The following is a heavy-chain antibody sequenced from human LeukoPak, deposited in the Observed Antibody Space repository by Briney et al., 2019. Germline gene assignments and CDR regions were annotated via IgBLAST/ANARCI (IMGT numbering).Heavy chain of an antibody. V-gene: IGHV3-30*18. J-gene: IGHJ4*02. CDR2: PSYDGSNK. CDR1: GFTFDGYG. Sequence: GRSLRLSCAASGFTFDGYGMHWVRQAPGKGLEWVAVPSYDGSNKYYADSVKGRFTIPRDNSKDTLYLQMDSLRAEDTAVYFCAKDYDIFTGFSNGYYLDHWGQGTLVTVSS. D-gene: IGHD3-9*01. CDR3: AKDYDIFTGFSNGYYLDH.